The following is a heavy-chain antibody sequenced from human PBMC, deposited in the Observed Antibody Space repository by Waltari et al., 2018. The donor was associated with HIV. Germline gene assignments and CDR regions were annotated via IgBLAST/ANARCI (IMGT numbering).Heavy chain of an antibody. CDR2: SYYSGST. Sequence: QLQLQESGPGLVKPSETLSLTCSVSGDSISSSYYYWGWIRQPPGKGLEWIGRSYYSGSTYDNPSLKSRVTISVDTSKNQFSLKLSSVTAADTAIYYCARHEPRNTWFDPWGQGTLVTVSS. CDR3: ARHEPRNTWFDP. J-gene: IGHJ5*02. V-gene: IGHV4-39*01. CDR1: GDSISSSYYY.